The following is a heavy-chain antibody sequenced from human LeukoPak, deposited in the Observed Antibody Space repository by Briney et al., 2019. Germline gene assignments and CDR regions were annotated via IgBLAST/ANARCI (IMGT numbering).Heavy chain of an antibody. Sequence: GESLRLSCAASGFTFSTYAMNWVRQAPGKGLEWVSAISGSGSSTYYADSVKSRFTISRDNSKNTLYLQMNSLRAEDTAVYYCAKQTPPFGDYDYWGQGTLVTVSS. D-gene: IGHD4-17*01. V-gene: IGHV3-23*01. CDR1: GFTFSTYA. CDR2: ISGSGSST. J-gene: IGHJ4*02. CDR3: AKQTPPFGDYDY.